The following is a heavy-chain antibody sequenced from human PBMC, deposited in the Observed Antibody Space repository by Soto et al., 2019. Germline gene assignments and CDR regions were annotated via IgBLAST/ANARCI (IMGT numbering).Heavy chain of an antibody. CDR1: GFTFSSYA. D-gene: IGHD3-3*01. Sequence: GGSLRLSCAASGFTFSSYAMHWVRQAPGKGLEWVAVISYDGSNKYYADSVKGRFTISRDNSKNTLYLQMNSLRAEDTAVYYCAKDRHVLRFLESTYYYYGMDVWGQGTTVTVSS. CDR3: AKDRHVLRFLESTYYYYGMDV. V-gene: IGHV3-30-3*01. CDR2: ISYDGSNK. J-gene: IGHJ6*02.